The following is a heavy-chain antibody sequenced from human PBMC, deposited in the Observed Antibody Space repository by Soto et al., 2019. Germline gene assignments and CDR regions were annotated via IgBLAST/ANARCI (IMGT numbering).Heavy chain of an antibody. CDR1: GYTFTSYG. J-gene: IGHJ5*02. CDR3: ARSTANWLDP. CDR2: ISAYNGNT. D-gene: IGHD4-17*01. V-gene: IGHV1-18*01. Sequence: ASVKVSCKASGYTFTSYGISWVRQAPGQGLEWMGWISAYNGNTNYAQKLQGRVTMTTDTSTSTVYLEMRSLRSDDTAVYYCARSTANWLDPWGQGTLVTVSS.